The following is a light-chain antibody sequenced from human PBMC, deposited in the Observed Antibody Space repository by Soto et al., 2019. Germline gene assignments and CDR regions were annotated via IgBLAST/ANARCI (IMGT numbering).Light chain of an antibody. CDR2: GAS. J-gene: IGKJ1*01. V-gene: IGKV3-20*01. CDR3: QQYGSSGT. CDR1: QSVSNNY. Sequence: EIVLTQSPGTLSLSPGARATLSCRASQSVSNNYLAWYQQKPGQAPRLLIYGASNRATGIPDRFSGSGSGTEFTLTVSRLEPEDFAVYYCQQYGSSGTFGQGTKVDIK.